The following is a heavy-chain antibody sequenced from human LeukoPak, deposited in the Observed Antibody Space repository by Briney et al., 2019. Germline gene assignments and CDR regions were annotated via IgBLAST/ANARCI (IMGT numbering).Heavy chain of an antibody. D-gene: IGHD2-21*01. Sequence: PSETLSLTCTVSGGSISNNSYYWGWIRQPPGKGLEWIGSIYYSGSTYYNPSLKSRVTISVDASKNPFSLKLSSVTAADTAVYYCARDVLVFYSPFRYPDYWGQGTLVTVSS. CDR2: IYYSGST. J-gene: IGHJ4*02. CDR1: GGSISNNSYY. V-gene: IGHV4-39*07. CDR3: ARDVLVFYSPFRYPDY.